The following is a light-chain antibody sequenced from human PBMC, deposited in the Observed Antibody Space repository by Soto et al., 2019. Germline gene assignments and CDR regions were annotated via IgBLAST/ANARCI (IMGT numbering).Light chain of an antibody. J-gene: IGKJ1*01. CDR1: QSVSIN. V-gene: IGKV3-15*01. Sequence: EIVMTQSPATLSVSPEERATLSCRASQSVSINLSCYQHKHGQATRLLIYGASTWATGIPARFSGSGSGTEFTLTISSMQSEDFAVYHCQHYNSWPRTWTFGQGTKVDI. CDR2: GAS. CDR3: QHYNSWPRTWT.